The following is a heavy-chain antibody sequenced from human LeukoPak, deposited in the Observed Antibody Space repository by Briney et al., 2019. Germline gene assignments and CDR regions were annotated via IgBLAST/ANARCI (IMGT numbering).Heavy chain of an antibody. Sequence: GGSLRLSCAASGFTFRNYAMSWVRQAPGKGLEWVANMNHDGNDYYYVDSVRGRFTISTDHAKNSLYLQMNSLRAEDTAVYYCARGVSRTFDYWGQGTLVNVSS. CDR3: ARGVSRTFDY. CDR1: GFTFRNYA. V-gene: IGHV3-7*01. J-gene: IGHJ4*02. CDR2: MNHDGNDY. D-gene: IGHD3/OR15-3a*01.